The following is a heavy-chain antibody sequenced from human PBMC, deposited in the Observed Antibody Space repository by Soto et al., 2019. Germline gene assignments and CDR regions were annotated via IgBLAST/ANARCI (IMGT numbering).Heavy chain of an antibody. J-gene: IGHJ2*01. CDR3: AAIVAVTAINYWYFDL. Sequence: QVQLVQSGAEVKKPGSSVKVSCKASGGTFSSYAISWVRQAPGQGLEWMGGIIPIFGTANYAQKFQGRVTITADESTSTAYMELSSLRSEDTAVYYCAAIVAVTAINYWYFDLWGRGTLVTVSS. V-gene: IGHV1-69*12. D-gene: IGHD2-21*02. CDR2: IIPIFGTA. CDR1: GGTFSSYA.